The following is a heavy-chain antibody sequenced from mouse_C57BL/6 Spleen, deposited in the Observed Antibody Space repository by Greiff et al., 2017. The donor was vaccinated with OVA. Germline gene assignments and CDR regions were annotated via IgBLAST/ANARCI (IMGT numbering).Heavy chain of an antibody. CDR1: GYTFTDYE. D-gene: IGHD3-3*01. CDR3: TRRGGLAMDY. Sequence: VKLVESGAELVRPGASVTLSCKASGYTFTDYEMHWVKQTPVHGLEWIGAIDPETGGTAYNQKFKGKAILTADKSSSTAYMELRSLTSEDSAVYYCTRRGGLAMDYWGQGTSVTVSS. V-gene: IGHV1-15*01. J-gene: IGHJ4*01. CDR2: IDPETGGT.